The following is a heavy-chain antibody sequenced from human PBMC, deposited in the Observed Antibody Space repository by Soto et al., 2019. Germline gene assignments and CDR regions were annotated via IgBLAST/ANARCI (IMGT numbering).Heavy chain of an antibody. J-gene: IGHJ4*02. CDR1: GFTFSSYG. D-gene: IGHD6-19*01. CDR2: ISYDGSNK. Sequence: QVQLVESGGGVVQPGRSLRLSCAASGFTFSSYGMHWVRQAPGKGLEWVAVISYDGSNKYYADSVKGRFTISRDNSKNTLYLQMNSVRAEDTAVYYCAKDSYPGIAVAGSVNYWGQGTLVTACS. V-gene: IGHV3-30*18. CDR3: AKDSYPGIAVAGSVNY.